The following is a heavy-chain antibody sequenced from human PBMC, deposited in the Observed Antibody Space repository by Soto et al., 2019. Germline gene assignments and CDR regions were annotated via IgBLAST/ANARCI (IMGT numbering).Heavy chain of an antibody. D-gene: IGHD2-2*01. CDR3: ATLGGAAALYYYYYMDV. V-gene: IGHV4-59*12. CDR1: GGSISSYY. CDR2: IYYSGST. J-gene: IGHJ6*03. Sequence: PSETLSLTCTVSGGSISSYYWSWIRQPPGKGLEWIGYIYYSGSTNYNPSLKSRVTISVDTSKNQFSLKLSSVTAADTAVYYCATLGGAAALYYYYYMDVWGKGTTVTVS.